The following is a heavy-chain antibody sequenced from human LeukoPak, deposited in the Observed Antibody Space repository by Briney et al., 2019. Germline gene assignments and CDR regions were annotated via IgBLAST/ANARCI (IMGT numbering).Heavy chain of an antibody. D-gene: IGHD2-8*01. J-gene: IGHJ5*02. V-gene: IGHV4-39*07. CDR3: ARDRRLSNWFDP. Sequence: SETLSLTCTVSAGSISSSSCYWGWIRQPPGKGLEWIGSMYYSGSNYYNPSLTSRVTISVDTSKNQFSLKLNSVTAADTAVYYCARDRRLSNWFDPWGQGTLVTVSS. CDR1: AGSISSSSCY. CDR2: MYYSGSN.